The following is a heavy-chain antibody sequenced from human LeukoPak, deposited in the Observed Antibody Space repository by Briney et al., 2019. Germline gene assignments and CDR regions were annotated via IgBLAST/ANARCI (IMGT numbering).Heavy chain of an antibody. V-gene: IGHV3-7*05. CDR3: AKPYCSSTSCYFDY. CDR1: GFIFSIHW. Sequence: GGSLRLSCAASGFIFSIHWMTWVRQAPGKGLEWVANIKPDGSEKYYVDSAKGRFTISRDNAKNSLYLQMNSLRAEDTAVYYCAKPYCSSTSCYFDYWGQGTLVTVSS. D-gene: IGHD2-2*01. J-gene: IGHJ4*02. CDR2: IKPDGSEK.